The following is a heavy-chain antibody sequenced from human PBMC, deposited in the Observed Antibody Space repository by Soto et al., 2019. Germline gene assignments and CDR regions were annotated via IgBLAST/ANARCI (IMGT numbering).Heavy chain of an antibody. J-gene: IGHJ5*02. D-gene: IGHD6-6*01. Sequence: EVQLVESGGGLVQPGGSLRLSCAASGFTFSSYWMSWVRQAPGKGLEWVANIKQDGSEKYYVDSVKGRFTISRDNAKNSLYLQMISLRAEDTAVYYFARRKSSSPNWFDPWGQGTLVTVSS. CDR1: GFTFSSYW. CDR3: ARRKSSSPNWFDP. CDR2: IKQDGSEK. V-gene: IGHV3-7*01.